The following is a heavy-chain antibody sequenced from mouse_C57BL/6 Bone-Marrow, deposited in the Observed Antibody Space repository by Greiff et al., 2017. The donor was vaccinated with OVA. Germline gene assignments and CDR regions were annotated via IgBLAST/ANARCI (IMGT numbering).Heavy chain of an antibody. CDR2: IDPETGGT. D-gene: IGHD2-3*01. CDR3: TRQGGYYWFAY. Sequence: VQLQQSGAELVRPGASVTLSCKASGYTFTDYEMHWVKQTPVHGLEWIGAIDPETGGTAYNQKFKGKAILTADKSSSTAYMELRSLTSEDSAVYYCTRQGGYYWFAYWGQVTLVTVSA. J-gene: IGHJ3*01. CDR1: GYTFTDYE. V-gene: IGHV1-15*01.